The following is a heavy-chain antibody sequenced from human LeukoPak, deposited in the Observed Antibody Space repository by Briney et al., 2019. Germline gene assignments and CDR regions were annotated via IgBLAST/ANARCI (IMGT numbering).Heavy chain of an antibody. J-gene: IGHJ4*02. Sequence: ASVKVSCKASGYTFTGYYMHWVRQAPGQGLEWMGGIIPIFGTANYAQKFQGRVTITTDESTSTAYMELSSLRSEDTAVYYCARDRSGSYWRWDFDYWGQGTLVTVSS. D-gene: IGHD1-26*01. CDR3: ARDRSGSYWRWDFDY. CDR2: IIPIFGTA. CDR1: GYTFTGYY. V-gene: IGHV1-69*05.